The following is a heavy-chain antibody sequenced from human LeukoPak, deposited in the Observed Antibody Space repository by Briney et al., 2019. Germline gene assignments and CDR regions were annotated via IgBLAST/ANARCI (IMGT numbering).Heavy chain of an antibody. V-gene: IGHV4-30-2*01. CDR1: GYAITSGGFS. CDR2: IYDRGPA. Sequence: SETLSLTCTVSGYAITSGGFSWNWIRQPPGKVLEWIGCIYDRGPAYYNPSLKSRFTISVDRPKNQFFLNVTSLTAADTAVYYCARSRQASGLFNSWGQGTLVVVSS. D-gene: IGHD3-10*01. CDR3: ARSRQASGLFNS. J-gene: IGHJ5*01.